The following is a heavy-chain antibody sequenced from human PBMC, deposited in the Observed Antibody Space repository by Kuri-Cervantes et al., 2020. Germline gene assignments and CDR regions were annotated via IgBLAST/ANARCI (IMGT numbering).Heavy chain of an antibody. CDR3: ARDREVYYGSGSSPYWYYGMDV. CDR2: ISYDGSNK. V-gene: IGHV3-30-3*01. D-gene: IGHD3-10*01. CDR1: GFTFSSYA. J-gene: IGHJ6*02. Sequence: GGSLRLSCAASGFTFSSYAMHWVRQAPGKGLEWVAVISYDGSNKYYADSVKGRFTISRDNSKNTLYLQMNSLRAEDTAVYHCARDREVYYGSGSSPYWYYGMDVWGQGTTVTVSS.